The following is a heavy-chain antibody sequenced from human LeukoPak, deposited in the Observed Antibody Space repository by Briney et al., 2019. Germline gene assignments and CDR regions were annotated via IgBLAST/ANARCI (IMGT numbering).Heavy chain of an antibody. CDR1: GFTFSSYS. Sequence: GGSLRLSCAASGFTFSSYSMNWVRQAPGEGLEWVSSISSSSSHIYYADSVKGRFTISRDNAKNSLYLQMNSLRAEDTAVYYCARVVPGTGSFYWGQGTLVTVSS. V-gene: IGHV3-21*01. CDR3: ARVVPGTGSFY. CDR2: ISSSSSHI. D-gene: IGHD2-8*02. J-gene: IGHJ4*02.